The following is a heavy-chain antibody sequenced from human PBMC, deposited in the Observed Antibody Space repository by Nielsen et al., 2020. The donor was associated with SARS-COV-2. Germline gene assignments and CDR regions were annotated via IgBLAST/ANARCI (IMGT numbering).Heavy chain of an antibody. Sequence: SETLSLTCTVSGGSISSSSYYWGWKRQPPGKGLEWIGSIYYSGSTYYNPSLKSRVTISVDTSKNQFSLKLSSVTDADTAVYYCARHGAYWDCSGGSCYAKGWFDPWGQGTLVTVSS. CDR1: GGSISSSSYY. CDR2: IYYSGST. J-gene: IGHJ5*02. D-gene: IGHD2-15*01. CDR3: ARHGAYWDCSGGSCYAKGWFDP. V-gene: IGHV4-39*01.